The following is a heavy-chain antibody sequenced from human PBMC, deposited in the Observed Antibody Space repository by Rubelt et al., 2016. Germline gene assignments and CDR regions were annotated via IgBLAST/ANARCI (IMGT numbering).Heavy chain of an antibody. Sequence: QVQLQQWGAGLLKPAATPSLTCAVYGGSFSGYSWSWIRLSPGRGLEWIGEISQGGTTNYNPSLKSRVTITSKNQFSLKLNSVTAADTAVYYCARGRGSGSYGGYYFYGVDVWGQGTTVTVSS. CDR3: ARGRGSGSYGGYYFYGVDV. CDR1: GGSFSGYS. V-gene: IGHV4-34*01. J-gene: IGHJ6*02. D-gene: IGHD1-26*01. CDR2: ISQGGTT.